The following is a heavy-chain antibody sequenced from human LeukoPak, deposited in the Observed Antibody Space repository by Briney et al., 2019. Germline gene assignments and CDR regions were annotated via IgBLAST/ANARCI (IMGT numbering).Heavy chain of an antibody. J-gene: IGHJ5*02. CDR2: ISYDGSNK. CDR1: GFTFSSYG. V-gene: IGHV3-30*18. CDR3: AKDSGSWYNWFDP. D-gene: IGHD6-13*01. Sequence: GGSLRLSCAASGFTFSSYGMHWVRQAPGKGLEWVAVISYDGSNKYYADSVKGRFTISRDNSKNTLYLQMNSLRAEDTAVYYCAKDSGSWYNWFDPWGQGTLVTVSS.